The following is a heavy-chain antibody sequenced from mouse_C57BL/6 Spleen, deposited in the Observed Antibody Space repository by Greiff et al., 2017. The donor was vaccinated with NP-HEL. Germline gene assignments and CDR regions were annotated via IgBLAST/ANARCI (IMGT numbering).Heavy chain of an antibody. J-gene: IGHJ2*01. CDR3: ARSANWGNFDY. V-gene: IGHV1-53*01. D-gene: IGHD4-1*01. CDR1: GYTFTSYW. Sequence: QVHVKQPGTELVKPGASVKLSCKASGYTFTSYWMHWVKQRPGQGLEWIGNINPSNGGTNYNEKFKSKATLTVDKSSSTAYMQLSSLTSEDSAVYYCARSANWGNFDYWGQGTTLTVSS. CDR2: INPSNGGT.